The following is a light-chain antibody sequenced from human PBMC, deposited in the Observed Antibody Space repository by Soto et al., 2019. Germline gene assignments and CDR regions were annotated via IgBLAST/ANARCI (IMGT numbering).Light chain of an antibody. Sequence: EIVLTQAPRTLSLSPGERATLSCRASQSVSSSNLAWYQQIPGQAPRLLIYGASSRATGVPDRFSGSGSATDFTLTISRLEPEDFAVYYCQQYSRSRLTFG. CDR2: GAS. V-gene: IGKV3-20*01. CDR1: QSVSSSN. J-gene: IGKJ4*01. CDR3: QQYSRSRLT.